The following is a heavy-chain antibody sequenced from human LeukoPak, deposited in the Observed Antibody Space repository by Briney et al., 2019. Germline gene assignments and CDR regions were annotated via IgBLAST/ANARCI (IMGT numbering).Heavy chain of an antibody. CDR2: ISISSSYI. V-gene: IGHV3-21*01. CDR1: GFTFTSYS. CDR3: ASNPSDMVRGITDY. D-gene: IGHD3-10*01. Sequence: GGSLRLSCAASGFTFTSYSMNWVRQAPGKGLEWVSSISISSSYIYYAHSVKGPFTITRANAHTSLYLQINSPRAEDTAVYYCASNPSDMVRGITDYSGQGTLVTVSS. J-gene: IGHJ4*02.